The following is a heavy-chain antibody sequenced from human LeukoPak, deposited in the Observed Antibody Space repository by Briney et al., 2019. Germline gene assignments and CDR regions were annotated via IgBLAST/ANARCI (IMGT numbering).Heavy chain of an antibody. CDR2: ISAYNGNT. CDR3: ARDGRYFDWLLSDDY. Sequence: ASVKVSCKASGNTFTSYGISWVRQAPGQGLEWMGWISAYNGNTNYAQKLQGRVTMTTDTSTSTAYMELRSLRSDDTAVYYCARDGRYFDWLLSDDYWGQGTLVTVSP. J-gene: IGHJ4*02. CDR1: GNTFTSYG. V-gene: IGHV1-18*01. D-gene: IGHD3-9*01.